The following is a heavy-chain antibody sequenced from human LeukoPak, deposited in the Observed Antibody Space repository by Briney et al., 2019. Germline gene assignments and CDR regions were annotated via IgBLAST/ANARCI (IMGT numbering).Heavy chain of an antibody. J-gene: IGHJ5*02. CDR2: INPNSGGT. CDR3: ARDSDRSSTSCPNWFDP. Sequence: GASVKVSCKASGYTFTGYYMHWVRQAPGQGLEWMGWINPNSGGTNYAQKFQGRVTMTRDTSISTAYMELSRLRSDDTAVYHCARDSDRSSTSCPNWFDPWGQGTLVTVSS. CDR1: GYTFTGYY. V-gene: IGHV1-2*02. D-gene: IGHD2-2*01.